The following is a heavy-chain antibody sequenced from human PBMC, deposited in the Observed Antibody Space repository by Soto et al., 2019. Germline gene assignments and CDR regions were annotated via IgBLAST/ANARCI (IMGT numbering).Heavy chain of an antibody. V-gene: IGHV4-59*01. CDR2: IYYSGST. D-gene: IGHD6-13*01. CDR1: GVSISSYY. Sequence: SETLSLTCTVSGVSISSYYWSWIRQPPGKGLEWIGYIYYSGSTNYNPSLKSRVTISVDTSKNQFSLKLSSVTAADTAVYYCARDTRPGSRWLYGMDVWGQGTTVTVSS. J-gene: IGHJ6*02. CDR3: ARDTRPGSRWLYGMDV.